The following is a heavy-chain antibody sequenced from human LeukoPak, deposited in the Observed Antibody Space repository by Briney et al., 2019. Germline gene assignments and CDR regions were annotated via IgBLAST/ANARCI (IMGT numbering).Heavy chain of an antibody. CDR2: ISPNGVIT. CDR1: GFTFTNAW. CDR3: AKIARPGSEDY. J-gene: IGHJ4*02. D-gene: IGHD3-10*01. V-gene: IGHV3-23*01. Sequence: GGSLRLSCEASGFTFTNAWMTWVRQAPGKGLEWVSGISPNGVITYYADSVKGRFTISRDNSKGTVYLQMNSLRPEDTAVYFCAKIARPGSEDYWGQGTLVTVSS.